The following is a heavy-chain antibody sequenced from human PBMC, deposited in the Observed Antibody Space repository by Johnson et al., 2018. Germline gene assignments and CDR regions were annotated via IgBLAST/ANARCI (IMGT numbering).Heavy chain of an antibody. J-gene: IGHJ6*03. CDR1: GFSLRNYG. V-gene: IGHV3-23*01. CDR3: GRYASGSSYYYYYYIDV. CDR2: ITESGGST. D-gene: IGHD3-10*01. Sequence: EVQLLETGGGLVQPGGSVRLYCAASGFSLRNYGMTWVRQAPGKGLEWVSGITESGGSTYYADSVKGRFTVSRDNSKNTLYLQMDSLRADDTAVYYCGRYASGSSYYYYYYIDVWGKGTTVTVSS.